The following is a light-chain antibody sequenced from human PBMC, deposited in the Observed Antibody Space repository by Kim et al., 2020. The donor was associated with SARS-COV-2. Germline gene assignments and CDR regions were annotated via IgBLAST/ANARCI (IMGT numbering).Light chain of an antibody. CDR2: KAS. CDR3: QQYNSLDS. V-gene: IGKV1-5*03. Sequence: DVQMTQSPSTLSASVGDSVTVTCRASQGINNDLAWYLQKPGKPPKLLIYKASILQSGVPSRFSGSGSRTEFTLTVSGLQPDDFGTYFCQQYNSLDSFGQGTKLEI. CDR1: QGINND. J-gene: IGKJ2*03.